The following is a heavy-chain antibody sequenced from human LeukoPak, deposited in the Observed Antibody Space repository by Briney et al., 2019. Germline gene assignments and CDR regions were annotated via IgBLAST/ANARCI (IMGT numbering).Heavy chain of an antibody. J-gene: IGHJ4*02. CDR3: EGYSYGSADY. D-gene: IGHD5-18*01. V-gene: IGHV3-30-3*01. Sequence: GGSLRLSCAASGFTFSSYAMHWVRQAPGKGLEWVAVISYDGSNKYYADSVKGRFTISRDNSKNTLYLQMNSLRAEDTAVYYCEGYSYGSADYWGQGTLVTVSS. CDR2: ISYDGSNK. CDR1: GFTFSSYA.